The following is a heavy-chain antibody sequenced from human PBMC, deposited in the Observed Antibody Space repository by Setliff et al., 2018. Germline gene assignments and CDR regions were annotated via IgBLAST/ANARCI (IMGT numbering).Heavy chain of an antibody. V-gene: IGHV1-3*01. J-gene: IGHJ6*03. Sequence: ASVKVSCKASGETFTRYSIHWVRQAPGQRLEWMGWINAGNGDTKFSQKFQDTITMTADTSASTAYMELSSLRSEDTAVYYCARGRSTYFIDVWGKGTTVTVSS. CDR2: INAGNGDT. CDR3: ARGRSTYFIDV. CDR1: GETFTRYS.